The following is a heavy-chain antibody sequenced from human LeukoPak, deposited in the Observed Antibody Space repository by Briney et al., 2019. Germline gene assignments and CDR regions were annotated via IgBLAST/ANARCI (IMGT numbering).Heavy chain of an antibody. CDR1: GGSSSGYY. Sequence: SETLSLTCAVYGGSSSGYYWSWIRQPPGKGLEWIGEINHSGSTNYNPSLKSRVTISVDTSKNQFSLKLSSVTAADTAVYYCARKYSSSWSDAFDIWGQGTMVTVSS. D-gene: IGHD6-13*01. J-gene: IGHJ3*02. V-gene: IGHV4-34*01. CDR3: ARKYSSSWSDAFDI. CDR2: INHSGST.